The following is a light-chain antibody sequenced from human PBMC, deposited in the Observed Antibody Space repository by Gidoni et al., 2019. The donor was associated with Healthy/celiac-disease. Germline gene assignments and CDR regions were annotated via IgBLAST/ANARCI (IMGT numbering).Light chain of an antibody. CDR2: GAS. V-gene: IGKV3-20*01. Sequence: VLTHSPGTLSLSPGERATLSCRASQSVSSSYLAWYQQKPGQAPRLLIYGASSRATGIPDRFSGSGSGTDFTLTISRLEPEDFAVYYCQQYGSSPRTFGQGTKVEIK. CDR1: QSVSSSY. J-gene: IGKJ1*01. CDR3: QQYGSSPRT.